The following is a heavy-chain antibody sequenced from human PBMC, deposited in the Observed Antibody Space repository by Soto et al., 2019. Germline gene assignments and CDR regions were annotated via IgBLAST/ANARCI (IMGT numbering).Heavy chain of an antibody. Sequence: GGSLRLSCAASGFTFTRYSMNWVRQAPGKGLEWVSSISSTTNYIYYGDSMKGRFTISRXXXXXXXXLEMNSLRAEDTAVYYCARESEDLTSNFDYWGQGTLVTVSS. CDR3: ARESEDLTSNFDY. V-gene: IGHV3-21*01. J-gene: IGHJ4*02. CDR2: ISSTTNYI. CDR1: GFTFTRYS.